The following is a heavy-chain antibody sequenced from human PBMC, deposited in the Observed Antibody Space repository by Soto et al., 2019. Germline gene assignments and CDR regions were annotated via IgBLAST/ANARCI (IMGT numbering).Heavy chain of an antibody. J-gene: IGHJ6*02. CDR2: IYYSGST. CDR3: ARTGYSSGWYYYYGMDV. Sequence: QLQLQESGPGLVKPSETLSLTCTVSGGSISSSSYYWGWIRQPPGKGLEWIGSIYYSGSTYYNPSLKSRVTISVDTSQNQFSLKLSSVTAADTAVYYCARTGYSSGWYYYYGMDVWGQGTTVTVSS. CDR1: GGSISSSSYY. D-gene: IGHD6-19*01. V-gene: IGHV4-39*01.